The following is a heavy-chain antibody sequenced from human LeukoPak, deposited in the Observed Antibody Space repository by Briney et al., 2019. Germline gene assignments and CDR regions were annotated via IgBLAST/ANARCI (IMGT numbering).Heavy chain of an antibody. Sequence: PGGSLRLSCEASGFTFSAYNMHWVRQAPGKGLEWVSSISSGSGYIYYADSVKGRFTISRDNANNSLYLQMNSLRAGDTAVYYCASREGEFDYWGQGTLVTVSS. CDR3: ASREGEFDY. CDR1: GFTFSAYN. J-gene: IGHJ4*02. V-gene: IGHV3-21*01. CDR2: ISSGSGYI.